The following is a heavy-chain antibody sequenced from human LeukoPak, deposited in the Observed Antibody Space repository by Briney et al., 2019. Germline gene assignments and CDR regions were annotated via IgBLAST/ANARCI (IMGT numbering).Heavy chain of an antibody. CDR2: ISSRSSLI. V-gene: IGHV3-48*01. CDR1: GFSFSPYS. Sequence: PGGSLRLSCAASGFSFSPYSMNWVRQAPGKGLEWVSYISSRSSLIYYADSVKGRFTISRDDAKNSLYLQMNSLRVEDSAVYYCVRDGTFDSWGQGTLVTVSS. D-gene: IGHD1-26*01. CDR3: VRDGTFDS. J-gene: IGHJ4*02.